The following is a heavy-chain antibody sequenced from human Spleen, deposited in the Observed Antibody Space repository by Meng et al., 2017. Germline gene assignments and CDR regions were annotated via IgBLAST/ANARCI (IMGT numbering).Heavy chain of an antibody. Sequence: GESLKISCAASGFTVSSNEMSWVRQAPGKGLEWVSSISGDSTYYADSGKGRFTISRDNSKNTLHLQMNSLRAEDTAVYYCARDGKHSITIFGVVMDYFDYWGQGTLVTVSS. CDR1: GFTVSSNE. CDR2: ISGDST. J-gene: IGHJ4*02. V-gene: IGHV3-38-3*01. D-gene: IGHD3-3*01. CDR3: ARDGKHSITIFGVVMDYFDY.